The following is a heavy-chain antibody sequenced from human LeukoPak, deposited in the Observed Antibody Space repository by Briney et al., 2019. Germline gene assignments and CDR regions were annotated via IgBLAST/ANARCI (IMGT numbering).Heavy chain of an antibody. CDR3: ARDLFQYNWNFGGY. D-gene: IGHD1-7*01. V-gene: IGHV1-18*01. CDR1: GYTFTSFG. CDR2: ISAYNGNT. J-gene: IGHJ4*02. Sequence: GASVKVSCKASGYTFTSFGVSWVRQAPGQGLEWMGWISAYNGNTDYAQKLQGRVTMTTDPSTSTAYMELRSLRSDDTAVFYCARDLFQYNWNFGGYWGQGTLVTVSS.